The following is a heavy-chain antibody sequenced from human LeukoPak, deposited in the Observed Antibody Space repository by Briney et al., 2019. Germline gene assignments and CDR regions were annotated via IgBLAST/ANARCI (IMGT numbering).Heavy chain of an antibody. CDR3: VRKGLSCSPRFDP. CDR2: ISASGGRT. J-gene: IGHJ5*02. V-gene: IGHV3-23*01. Sequence: GGSLSLSCEASGFTFSRSGIVWVRQAPGKGVEWDSIISASGGRTIYADSVSARFTISIQNSDTVMYLQLNSLRAEDTALYHCVRKGLSCSPRFDPSGQGTLVTVSS. CDR1: GFTFSRSG. D-gene: IGHD2-2*01.